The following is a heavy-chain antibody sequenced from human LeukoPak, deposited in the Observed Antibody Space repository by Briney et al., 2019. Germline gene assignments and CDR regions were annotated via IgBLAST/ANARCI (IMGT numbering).Heavy chain of an antibody. CDR3: ARGGSTVFGVVND. D-gene: IGHD3-3*01. Sequence: GASVKVSCKASGYTFTSYYMHWVRQAPGLGLEWMGWIHPNSDGTNYAQKFQGRVTMTRDTSINTAYMELSRLRSDDTAIYYCARGGSTVFGVVNDWGQGTLVTVSS. CDR1: GYTFTSYY. J-gene: IGHJ4*02. V-gene: IGHV1-2*02. CDR2: IHPNSDGT.